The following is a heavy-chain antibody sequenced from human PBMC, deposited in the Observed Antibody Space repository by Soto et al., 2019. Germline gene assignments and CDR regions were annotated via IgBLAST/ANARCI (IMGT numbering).Heavy chain of an antibody. CDR1: GYTFTSYY. CDR2: INPSGGST. J-gene: IGHJ6*02. Sequence: GASVKVSCKASGYTFTSYYMHWVRQAPGQGLEWMGIINPSGGSTSYAQKFQGGVTMTRDTSTSTVYMELSSLRSEDTAVYYCARGGAAAGTSYYYYGMDVWGQGTTVTVCS. V-gene: IGHV1-46*01. D-gene: IGHD6-13*01. CDR3: ARGGAAAGTSYYYYGMDV.